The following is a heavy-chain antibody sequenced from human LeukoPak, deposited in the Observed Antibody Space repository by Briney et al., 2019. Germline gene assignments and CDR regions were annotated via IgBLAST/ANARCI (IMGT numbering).Heavy chain of an antibody. V-gene: IGHV3-23*01. CDR3: ARPPQQRVWFFHY. CDR1: GFIFKNHA. J-gene: IGHJ4*02. D-gene: IGHD6-13*01. CDR2: TSGSGGTK. Sequence: GSLRLSCAASGFIFKNHAMSWVRQAPGKGLEWVSATSGSGGTKFYADSVKGRFTISRDISKSTVYLQMNSLRAEDTAVYYCARPPQQRVWFFHYWGQGTLVTVSS.